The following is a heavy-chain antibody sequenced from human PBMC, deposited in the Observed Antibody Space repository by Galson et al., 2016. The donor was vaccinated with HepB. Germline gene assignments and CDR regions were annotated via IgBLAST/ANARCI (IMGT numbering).Heavy chain of an antibody. D-gene: IGHD5-18*01. Sequence: SETLSLTCAVYGGSFSGYYWSWIRQPPGRGLEWLGEIHPTGSTNYNPSLKRRVSMSGDTSKNPFFLKLSSVTAADTAIYYCARGPPWIQLWPPILPWGQGTLVTVSS. CDR2: IHPTGST. J-gene: IGHJ5*02. CDR3: ARGPPWIQLWPPILP. CDR1: GGSFSGYY. V-gene: IGHV4-34*01.